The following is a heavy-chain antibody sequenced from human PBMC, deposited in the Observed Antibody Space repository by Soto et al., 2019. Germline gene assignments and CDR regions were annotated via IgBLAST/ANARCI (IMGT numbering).Heavy chain of an antibody. CDR2: IYHSGST. Sequence: PSETLSLTCAVSGGSISSGGYSWSWIRQPPGKGLEWIGYIYHSGSTYYNPSLKSRVTISVDRSKNQFSLKLSSVTAADTAVYYCARGYYDFWSGYYTDRYYYYYYGMDVWGQGTTVTVSS. CDR3: ARGYYDFWSGYYTDRYYYYYYGMDV. V-gene: IGHV4-30-2*01. J-gene: IGHJ6*02. CDR1: GGSISSGGYS. D-gene: IGHD3-3*01.